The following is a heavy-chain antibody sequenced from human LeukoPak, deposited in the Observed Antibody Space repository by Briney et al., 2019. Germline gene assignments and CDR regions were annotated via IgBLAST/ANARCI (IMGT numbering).Heavy chain of an antibody. D-gene: IGHD2-2*02. CDR3: ARDVVVVPAAIQRRYNWFDP. CDR2: ISSSSSTI. V-gene: IGHV3-48*02. J-gene: IGHJ5*02. CDR1: GFTFSSYS. Sequence: GRSLRLSCAASGFTFSSYSMNWVRQAPGKGLEWVSYISSSSSTIYYADSVKGRFTISRDNAKNSLYLQMNSLRDEDTAVYYCARDVVVVPAAIQRRYNWFDPWGQGTLVTVSS.